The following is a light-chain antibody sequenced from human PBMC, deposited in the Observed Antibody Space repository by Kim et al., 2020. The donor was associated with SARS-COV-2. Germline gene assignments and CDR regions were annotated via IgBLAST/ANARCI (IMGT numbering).Light chain of an antibody. V-gene: IGLV6-57*03. CDR1: SGRITDNC. J-gene: IGLJ3*02. CDR3: QSYDHNTQV. Sequence: GKAATITCTPRSGRITDNCVRWYQQRPGSAPPTVIFEDDQRPSGVPDRFSGSFDSSSNSASLTISGLQTEDEADYYCQSYDHNTQVFGGGTQLTVL. CDR2: EDD.